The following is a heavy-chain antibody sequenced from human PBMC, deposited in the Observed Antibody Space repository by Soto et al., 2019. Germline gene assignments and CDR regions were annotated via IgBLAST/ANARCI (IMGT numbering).Heavy chain of an antibody. Sequence: EVQLVQSGAEVKKPGESLKISCKASGYSFSIYWIGWVRQMPGKGLEWMGIIYPDDSDTRYRPSFKGQVIISADKSTSSAYLQWGNLKAPDTAMFYGARLWPHYNYGDKWGQGTLVTVSS. J-gene: IGHJ4*02. CDR1: GYSFSIYW. CDR2: IYPDDSDT. D-gene: IGHD5-18*01. V-gene: IGHV5-51*01. CDR3: ARLWPHYNYGDK.